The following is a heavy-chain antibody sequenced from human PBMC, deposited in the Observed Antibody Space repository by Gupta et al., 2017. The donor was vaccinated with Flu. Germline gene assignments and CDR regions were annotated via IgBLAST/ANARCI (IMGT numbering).Heavy chain of an antibody. Sequence: QVQLVESGGGVIQPGRSLSLSCAASGFTFSSYGMHWVRQAPGKGLEWVAVIWYDGSNKYYADSVKGRFTISRDNSKNTLYLQMNSLRAEDTAVYYCARDIKQQLVHYYGMDVWGQGTTVTVSS. CDR3: ARDIKQQLVHYYGMDV. D-gene: IGHD6-13*01. CDR2: IWYDGSNK. CDR1: GFTFSSYG. V-gene: IGHV3-33*01. J-gene: IGHJ6*02.